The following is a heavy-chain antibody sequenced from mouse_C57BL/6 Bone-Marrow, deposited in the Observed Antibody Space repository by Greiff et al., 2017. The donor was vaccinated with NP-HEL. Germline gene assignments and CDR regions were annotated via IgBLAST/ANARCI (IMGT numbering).Heavy chain of an antibody. J-gene: IGHJ1*03. Sequence: VQLKQSGAELVRPGASVKLSCTASGFNIKDDYMHWVKQRPEQGLEWIGWIDPENGDTEYASKFQGKATITADTSSNTAYLQLSSLTSEDTAVYCCTRGLLRHFDVWGTGTTVTVSS. CDR3: TRGLLRHFDV. CDR2: IDPENGDT. CDR1: GFNIKDDY. D-gene: IGHD2-3*01. V-gene: IGHV14-4*01.